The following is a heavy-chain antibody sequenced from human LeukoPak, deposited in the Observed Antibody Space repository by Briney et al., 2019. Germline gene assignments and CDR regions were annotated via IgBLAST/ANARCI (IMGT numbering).Heavy chain of an antibody. V-gene: IGHV3-30*04. D-gene: IGHD3-10*01. CDR1: GFTFNNYA. CDR2: ISYDGSNK. Sequence: GGSLRLSCAASGFTFNNYAMHWVRQAPGKGLEWVAVISYDGSNKYYADSVKGRFTISRDNSKNTLYLQMNSLRAGDTAVYHCARDTSSGSLDFDSWGQGTLVTVSS. J-gene: IGHJ4*02. CDR3: ARDTSSGSLDFDS.